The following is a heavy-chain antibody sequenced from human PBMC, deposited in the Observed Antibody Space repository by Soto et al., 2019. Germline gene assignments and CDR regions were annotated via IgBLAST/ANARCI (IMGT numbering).Heavy chain of an antibody. D-gene: IGHD3-10*01. Sequence: SETLSLTCTVSGGSISSGGYYWSWIRQHPGKGLEWIGYIYYSVSTYYNPSLKSRVTISVDTSKNQFSLKLSSVTAADTAVYYCACSFGYGMEVLGKGTTVSVSS. CDR3: ACSFGYGMEV. J-gene: IGHJ6*04. V-gene: IGHV4-31*03. CDR2: IYYSVST. CDR1: GGSISSGGYY.